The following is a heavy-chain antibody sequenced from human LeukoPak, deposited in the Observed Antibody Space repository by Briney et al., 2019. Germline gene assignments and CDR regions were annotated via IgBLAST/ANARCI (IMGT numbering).Heavy chain of an antibody. V-gene: IGHV4-61*02. CDR2: IYSRGRT. J-gene: IGHJ4*02. D-gene: IGHD4-23*01. Sequence: SETLSLTCTVSGGSISSYSHSWSWIRQPAGKGLEWIGRIYSRGRTKYNPSLKSRATISVDTAKSQFSLKLRSVTAADTAVYYCARAQGTVVTPRIDYWGQGTLVTVSS. CDR1: GGSISSYSHS. CDR3: ARAQGTVVTPRIDY.